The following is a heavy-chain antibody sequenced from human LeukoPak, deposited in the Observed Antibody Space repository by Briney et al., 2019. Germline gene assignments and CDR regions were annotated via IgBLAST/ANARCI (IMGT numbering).Heavy chain of an antibody. J-gene: IGHJ4*02. V-gene: IGHV3-66*01. Sequence: PGRSLRLSCATTGLSVSTKYMTWGRQAAGKRLEWVSGIYTGDSTHYADSVRGRFTISRDNSKNTLYLQMNSLRVDDTAVYYCTARPDSFRGPSDYWGQGTLVTVSS. D-gene: IGHD3-16*01. CDR2: IYTGDST. CDR1: GLSVSTKY. CDR3: TARPDSFRGPSDY.